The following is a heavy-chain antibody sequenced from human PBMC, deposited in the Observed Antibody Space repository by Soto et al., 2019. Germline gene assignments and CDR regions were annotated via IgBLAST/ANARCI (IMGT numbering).Heavy chain of an antibody. CDR2: IYWDDTK. Sequence: QITLKESGPTLVKPTQTLTLTCTFSGFSLSTTAVDVNWIRQPPGKPLEWLALIYWDDTKHYSSSLKNRLTISNDTSKNQVVLTMTNMDPVDTATYYCAHGSGWLSDQWGQGTLVTVSS. J-gene: IGHJ4*02. CDR1: GFSLSTTAVD. V-gene: IGHV2-5*02. D-gene: IGHD6-19*01. CDR3: AHGSGWLSDQ.